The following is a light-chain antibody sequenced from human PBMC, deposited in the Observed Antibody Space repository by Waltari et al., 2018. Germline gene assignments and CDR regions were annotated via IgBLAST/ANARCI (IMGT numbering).Light chain of an antibody. CDR2: LGS. CDR3: AEALQSVT. CDR1: QSLLDNNGYNY. V-gene: IGKV2-28*01. J-gene: IGKJ5*01. Sequence: DIVMTQSPLSLPVTPGEPASISCRSSQSLLDNNGYNYLDWYLQKPGQSPQILIYLGSNRASGVPDRFSGSGPGTDFTLKISRVEAEDAGVYYCAEALQSVTFGQGTRLEIK.